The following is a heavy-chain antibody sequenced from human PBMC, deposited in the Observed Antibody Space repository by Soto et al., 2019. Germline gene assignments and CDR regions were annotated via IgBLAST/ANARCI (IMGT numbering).Heavy chain of an antibody. CDR1: GFTFSSYS. Sequence: EVQLVESGGGLVQPGGSLRLSCAASGFTFSSYSMNWVRQAPGKGLEWVSYISSSSTTKYDADSVKGRFTISRDNATNSLYLQMNSLRAKYTAVYYCARDGCSGSNCLNCFDPWGQGTLVTVSS. CDR3: ARDGCSGSNCLNCFDP. CDR2: ISSSSTTK. D-gene: IGHD2-15*01. J-gene: IGHJ5*02. V-gene: IGHV3-48*01.